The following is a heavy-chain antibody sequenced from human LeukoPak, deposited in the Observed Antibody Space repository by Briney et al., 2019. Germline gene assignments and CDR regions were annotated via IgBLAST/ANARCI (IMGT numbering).Heavy chain of an antibody. Sequence: ASVKVSCKASGYTFTSYDINWVRQATGQGLEWMGWMNPNSGNTGYAQKFQVRVTMTRNTSISTAYMELNSLRSEDTAVYYCARGLWDDILTGYSEDYWGQGTLVTVSS. CDR1: GYTFTSYD. J-gene: IGHJ4*02. CDR3: ARGLWDDILTGYSEDY. CDR2: MNPNSGNT. V-gene: IGHV1-8*01. D-gene: IGHD3-9*01.